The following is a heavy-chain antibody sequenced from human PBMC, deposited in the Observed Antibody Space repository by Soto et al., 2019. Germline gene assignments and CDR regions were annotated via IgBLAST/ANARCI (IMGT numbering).Heavy chain of an antibody. CDR3: SRALGVADAFDI. V-gene: IGHV3-21*01. CDR1: GFTFISYS. CDR2: ISSSSSYI. Sequence: EVQLVESGGGLVKPGGSLRLSCAASGFTFISYSMNWVRQAPGKGLEWVSSISSSSSYIYYADSVKGRFTISRDNAQNSLYLQMNSLRAEDTAVYYCSRALGVADAFDIWGQVTMVTVSS. J-gene: IGHJ3*02. D-gene: IGHD2-8*01.